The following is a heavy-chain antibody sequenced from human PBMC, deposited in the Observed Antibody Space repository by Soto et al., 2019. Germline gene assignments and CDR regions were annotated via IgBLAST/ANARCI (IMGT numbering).Heavy chain of an antibody. CDR2: ISYDGSNK. V-gene: IGHV3-30-3*01. Sequence: GGSLRLSCAASGFTFSSYAMHWVRQAPGKGLEWVAVISYDGSNKYYGDSVKGRFTISRDNSKNTMYLQMNSQRAEDTAVYYCARGYYDFWSGFDYWGQGTLVTVSS. CDR3: ARGYYDFWSGFDY. J-gene: IGHJ4*02. D-gene: IGHD3-3*01. CDR1: GFTFSSYA.